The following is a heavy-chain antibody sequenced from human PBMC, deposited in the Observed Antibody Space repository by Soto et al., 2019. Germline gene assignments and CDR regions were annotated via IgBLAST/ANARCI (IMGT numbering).Heavy chain of an antibody. CDR1: GFTFSSYG. Sequence: QVQLVESGGGVVQPGRSLRLSCAASGFTFSSYGMHWVRQAPGKGLEWVAVISYDGSNKYYADSVKGRFTISRDNSKNTLYLQMNSLRAEDTAVYYCAKVGITGTGPDYWGQGTLVTVS. J-gene: IGHJ4*02. CDR2: ISYDGSNK. V-gene: IGHV3-30*18. CDR3: AKVGITGTGPDY. D-gene: IGHD1-20*01.